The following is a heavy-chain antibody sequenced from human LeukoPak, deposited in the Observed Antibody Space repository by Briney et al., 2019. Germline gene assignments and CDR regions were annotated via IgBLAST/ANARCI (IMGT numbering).Heavy chain of an antibody. Sequence: GGSLRLSCAASGLTFSNYALHWVRQAPGKGLEWVSAISGSGGSTYYADSVKGRFTISRDNSKNTLYLQMNSLRAEDTAVYYCAKIYDSSGYWNYWGQGTLVTVSS. CDR1: GLTFSNYA. D-gene: IGHD3-22*01. V-gene: IGHV3-23*01. J-gene: IGHJ4*02. CDR2: ISGSGGST. CDR3: AKIYDSSGYWNY.